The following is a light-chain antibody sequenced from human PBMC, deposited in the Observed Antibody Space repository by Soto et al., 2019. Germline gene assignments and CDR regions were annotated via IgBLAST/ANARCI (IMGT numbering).Light chain of an antibody. CDR3: ATWDGSLRTVL. CDR1: SSNIGNNY. CDR2: DNN. J-gene: IGLJ2*01. Sequence: QSVLTQPPSVSAAPGQKVTISCSGSSSNIGNNYVSWYQRLPGTAPKLLIYDNNKRPSAIPDRFAGSQSGTSATLGITGLQTGDEAAYYCATWDGSLRTVLFGVGNKVTVL. V-gene: IGLV1-51*01.